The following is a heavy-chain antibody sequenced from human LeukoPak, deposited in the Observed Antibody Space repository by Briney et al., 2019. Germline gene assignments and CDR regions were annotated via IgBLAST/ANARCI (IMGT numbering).Heavy chain of an antibody. CDR3: ARDHILGMATINGWGY. J-gene: IGHJ4*02. V-gene: IGHV3-48*01. CDR1: GFTFSSYN. D-gene: IGHD5-24*01. Sequence: GGSLRLSCAASGFTFSSYNMNWVRQAPRKGLEWVSYISSSTRTTYYADSVKGRFIISRENARKLLYLQMNSLRAGDTAVYSCARDHILGMATINGWGYWGQGTLVTVSS. CDR2: ISSSTRTT.